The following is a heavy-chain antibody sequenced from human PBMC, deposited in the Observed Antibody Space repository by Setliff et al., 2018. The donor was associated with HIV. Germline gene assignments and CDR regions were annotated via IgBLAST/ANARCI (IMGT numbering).Heavy chain of an antibody. CDR3: AIDTVGGWLRPMPDF. J-gene: IGHJ4*02. D-gene: IGHD2-2*01. V-gene: IGHV1-24*01. Sequence: ASVKVSCKVSGFTLREVSMHWVRQAPGKGLEWMGYFDPEDGETVYAQKFQGRVTMTEDTSTNTAYMELSGLRSGDTAVYYCAIDTVGGWLRPMPDFWGQGALVTVSS. CDR2: FDPEDGET. CDR1: GFTLREVS.